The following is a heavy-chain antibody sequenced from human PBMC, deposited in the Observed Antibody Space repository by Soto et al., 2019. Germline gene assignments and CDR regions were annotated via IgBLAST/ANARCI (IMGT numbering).Heavy chain of an antibody. CDR3: AKDLCGDSN. V-gene: IGHV3-23*01. J-gene: IGHJ4*02. D-gene: IGHD2-21*01. Sequence: GGSLRLSCAASGFIFSSYAMSWVRQAPGKGLEWVAVISGSGGSTYYADSVKGRFIISRDNSKNTGDLQMNSLRAEDTAVYYCAKDLCGDSNWGQGILVTVSS. CDR1: GFIFSSYA. CDR2: ISGSGGST.